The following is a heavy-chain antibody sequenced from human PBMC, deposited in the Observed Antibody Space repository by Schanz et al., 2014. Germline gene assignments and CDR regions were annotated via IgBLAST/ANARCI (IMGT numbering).Heavy chain of an antibody. Sequence: EVQLVESGGDLVQPGGSLRLSCAASGFTLSRYWMHWVRQVPGKGLVWVSRISPDGSSTTYADSVKGRLTISRDNAKTTLYLQMKSLRAEDTAMYYCARAPILPGSGTSCGFDNWGRGTLVTVSS. D-gene: IGHD2-2*01. CDR1: GFTLSRYW. J-gene: IGHJ4*02. CDR3: ARAPILPGSGTSCGFDN. V-gene: IGHV3-74*01. CDR2: ISPDGSST.